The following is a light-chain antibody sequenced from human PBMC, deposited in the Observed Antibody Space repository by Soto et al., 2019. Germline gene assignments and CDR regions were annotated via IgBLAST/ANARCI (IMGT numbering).Light chain of an antibody. Sequence: EIVLTQSPGTLSLSPGERATFSCRASQSVSSSYLAWYQQKPGQAHRLLIYGASRRATGIQDRFSGSGSGTDFTLTIRRLEPEDFAVYYCKQYGSSPRTFGQGTKVDIK. V-gene: IGKV3-20*01. J-gene: IGKJ1*01. CDR1: QSVSSSY. CDR3: KQYGSSPRT. CDR2: GAS.